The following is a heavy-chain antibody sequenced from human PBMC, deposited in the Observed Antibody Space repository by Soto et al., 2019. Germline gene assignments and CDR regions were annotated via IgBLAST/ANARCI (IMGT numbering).Heavy chain of an antibody. V-gene: IGHV1-69*01. CDR3: ARDRGGSYSVDS. CDR1: GGVFRNYA. CDR2: IIPVFGTA. D-gene: IGHD1-26*01. J-gene: IGHJ5*01. Sequence: QVQLVQSGAEVKKPGSSVKVSCKASGGVFRNYAINWVRQAPGQGLEWMGGIIPVFGTADYPQKFQGRVTITADESTTTAYMELTGLKTEDTAVYFCARDRGGSYSVDSWGQGTLVTVAS.